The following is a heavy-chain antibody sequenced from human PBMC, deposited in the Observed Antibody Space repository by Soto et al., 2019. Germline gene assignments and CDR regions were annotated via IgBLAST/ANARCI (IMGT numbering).Heavy chain of an antibody. V-gene: IGHV3-9*01. CDR2: ISWSSGNI. Sequence: EVQLVESGGGVVQPGRSLRLSCTGSGFTFDDYAMYWVRQRPGAGLEWVAGISWSSGNIAHADSVKGRFTVSRDNDMNSLYLQMNSPRVEDTAMYYCARRGSGALTAAAGRTNWFDPWGQGTLVIVSS. D-gene: IGHD6-13*01. CDR3: ARRGSGALTAAAGRTNWFDP. J-gene: IGHJ5*02. CDR1: GFTFDDYA.